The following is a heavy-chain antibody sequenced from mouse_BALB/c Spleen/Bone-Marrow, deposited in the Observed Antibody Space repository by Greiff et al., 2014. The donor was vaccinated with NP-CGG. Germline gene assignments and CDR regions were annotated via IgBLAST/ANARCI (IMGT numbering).Heavy chain of an antibody. J-gene: IGHJ2*01. CDR2: IDPANGNT. D-gene: IGHD1-2*01. CDR3: ARYYYGYYFDY. V-gene: IGHV14-3*02. Sequence: VQLKESGAELVKPGASAKLSCTASGFNIKDTYMRWVKQRPEQGLEWIGRIDPANGNTKYDPKFQGKATITADTSSNTAYLQLSSLTSEDTAVYYCARYYYGYYFDYWGQGTTLTVSS. CDR1: GFNIKDTY.